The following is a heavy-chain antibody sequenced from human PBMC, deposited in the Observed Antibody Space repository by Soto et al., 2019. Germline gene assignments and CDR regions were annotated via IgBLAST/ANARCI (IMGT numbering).Heavy chain of an antibody. CDR1: GFTFSSYG. V-gene: IGHV3-33*01. CDR3: ARDYLVSYDYYYYGMDV. D-gene: IGHD1-26*01. Sequence: TGGSLRLSCAASGFTFSSYGMHWVRQAPGKGLEWVAVIWYDGSNKYYADSVKGRFTISRDNSKNTLYLQMNSLRAEDTAVYYCARDYLVSYDYYYYGMDVWGQGTTVTVSS. CDR2: IWYDGSNK. J-gene: IGHJ6*02.